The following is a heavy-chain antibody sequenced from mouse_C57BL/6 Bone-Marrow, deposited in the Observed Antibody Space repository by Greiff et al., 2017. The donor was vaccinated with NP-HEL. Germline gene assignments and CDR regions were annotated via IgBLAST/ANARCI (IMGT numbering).Heavy chain of an antibody. J-gene: IGHJ1*03. CDR2: FRSKSNNYAT. Sequence: EVQVVESGGGLVQPKGSLKLSCAASGFSFNTYAMNWVRQAPGKGLEWVARFRSKSNNYATYYAVSVKDRFTISRDDSESKLYLQMNDLKAEDTAMYYCVRHFRVWGTGTTVTVSS. CDR3: VRHFRV. CDR1: GFSFNTYA. V-gene: IGHV10-1*01.